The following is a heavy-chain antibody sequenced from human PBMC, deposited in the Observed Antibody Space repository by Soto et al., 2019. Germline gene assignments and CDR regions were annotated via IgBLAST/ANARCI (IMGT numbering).Heavy chain of an antibody. J-gene: IGHJ3*02. V-gene: IGHV3-48*01. CDR2: ISSSSSTI. D-gene: IGHD3-16*02. CDR3: ASTVYDYIWGSYRGPDDAFDI. CDR1: GFTFSSYS. Sequence: GSLRLSCAASGFTFSSYSMNWVRQAPGKGLEWVSYISSSSSTIYYADSVKGRFTISRDNAKNSLYLQMNSLRAEDTAVYYCASTVYDYIWGSYRGPDDAFDIWGQGTMVTVSS.